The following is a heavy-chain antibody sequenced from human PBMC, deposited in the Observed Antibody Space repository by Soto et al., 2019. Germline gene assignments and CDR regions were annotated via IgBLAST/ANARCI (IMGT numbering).Heavy chain of an antibody. Sequence: QVQLVESGGGVVQPGRSLTLSCAASGFTFRNYAMHWVRQAPGKGLEWVATRSYDGDNKYYTDSVKGPFTISRDTSKNTLYLQMNSLRPEDTAVYYCARPWGQLSTYYYGMDTWGQGTTVTVSS. CDR2: RSYDGDNK. D-gene: IGHD3-16*01. CDR3: ARPWGQLSTYYYGMDT. CDR1: GFTFRNYA. J-gene: IGHJ6*02. V-gene: IGHV3-30-3*01.